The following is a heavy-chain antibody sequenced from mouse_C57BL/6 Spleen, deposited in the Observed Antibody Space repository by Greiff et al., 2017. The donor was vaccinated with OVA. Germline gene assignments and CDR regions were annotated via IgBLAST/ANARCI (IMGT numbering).Heavy chain of an antibody. CDR2: INYYGSST. Sequence: EVKLVESEGGLVQPGSSMKLSCTASGFTFSDYYLAWVRQVPEKGLEWVANINYYGSSTYYLDSLKSRFIISRDNAKNILYLQMSSLKSEDTATYYCARDPFLAYWGQGTLVTVSA. CDR3: ARDPFLAY. CDR1: GFTFSDYY. V-gene: IGHV5-16*01. J-gene: IGHJ3*01.